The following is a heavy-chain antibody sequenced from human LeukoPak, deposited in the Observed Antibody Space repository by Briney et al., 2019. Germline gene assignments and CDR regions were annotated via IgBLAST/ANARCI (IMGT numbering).Heavy chain of an antibody. CDR1: GFTVSGNY. V-gene: IGHV3-53*01. CDR2: IYVGGRT. J-gene: IGHJ4*02. CDR3: ASTSGYTHYYLDY. D-gene: IGHD5-12*01. Sequence: GGSLRLSCAASGFTVSGNYMSWVRQAPGKGLDWVSVIYVGGRTYYADSVKGRFTISRDNSKNTLYLQMNSLRAEDTAVYYCASTSGYTHYYLDYWGQGTLVTVSS.